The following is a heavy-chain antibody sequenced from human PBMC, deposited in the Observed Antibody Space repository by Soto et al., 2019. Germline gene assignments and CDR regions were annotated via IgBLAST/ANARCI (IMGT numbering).Heavy chain of an antibody. Sequence: QVQLQQWGAGLLKPSETLSLTCAVYGGSFSGYYWSWIRQPPGKGLEWIGEIKHSGSTNYNPSLKSRVNISVDTSKDQVPLKRSSVTAAVTAVYYCARARRLGGVIVGFGYWGQGTLGTVSS. J-gene: IGHJ4*02. D-gene: IGHD3-16*02. CDR3: ARARRLGGVIVGFGY. V-gene: IGHV4-34*01. CDR2: IKHSGST. CDR1: GGSFSGYY.